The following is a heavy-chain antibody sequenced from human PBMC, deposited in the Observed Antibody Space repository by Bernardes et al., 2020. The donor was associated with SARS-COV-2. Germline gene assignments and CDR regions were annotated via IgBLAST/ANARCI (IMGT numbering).Heavy chain of an antibody. Sequence: SETLSLTCTVSRGSISSSSYYWGWIRQPPGKGLEWIGSIYYSGSTYYNPSLRSRVTISVDTSKNQFSLKLSSVTAADTAVYYCASGPDLATINYFDDGGQGNLVTGSS. J-gene: IGHJ4*02. CDR1: RGSISSSSYY. D-gene: IGHD5-12*01. CDR3: ASGPDLATINYFDD. CDR2: IYYSGST. V-gene: IGHV4-39*01.